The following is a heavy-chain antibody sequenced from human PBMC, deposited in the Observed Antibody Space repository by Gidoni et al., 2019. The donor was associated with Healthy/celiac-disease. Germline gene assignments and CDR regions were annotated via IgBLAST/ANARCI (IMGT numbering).Heavy chain of an antibody. CDR2: IRSKAYGGTT. Sequence: EVQLVESGGVLVQPGRSLRLSCTASGFTFGDYAMSWVRQAPGKGLEWVGFIRSKAYGGTTEYAASVKGRFTISRDDSKSIAYLQMNSLKTEDTAVYYCTRDVPRTTWIQLWFDYWGQGTLVTVSS. CDR3: TRDVPRTTWIQLWFDY. V-gene: IGHV3-49*04. J-gene: IGHJ4*02. CDR1: GFTFGDYA. D-gene: IGHD5-18*01.